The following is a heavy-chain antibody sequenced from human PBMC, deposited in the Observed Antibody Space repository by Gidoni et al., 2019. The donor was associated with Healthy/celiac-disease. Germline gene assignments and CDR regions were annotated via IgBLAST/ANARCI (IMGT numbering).Heavy chain of an antibody. CDR3: ARRDALRYFDWLSFNWFDP. Sequence: ESIGEINHSGSTNYNPSLKSRVTISVDTSKNQFSLKLSSVTAADTSVYYCARRDALRYFDWLSFNWFDPWGQGTLVTVSS. CDR2: INHSGST. V-gene: IGHV4-34*01. D-gene: IGHD3-9*01. J-gene: IGHJ5*02.